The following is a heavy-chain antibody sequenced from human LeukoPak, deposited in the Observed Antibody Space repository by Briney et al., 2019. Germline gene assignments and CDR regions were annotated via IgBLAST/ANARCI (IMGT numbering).Heavy chain of an antibody. J-gene: IGHJ4*02. Sequence: QSGGSLRLSCAASGFTFSSYAMHWVRQAPGKGLEWVAVISYDGRNKYYADSVKGRFTISRDNSKNTLYLQMNSLRAEDTAVYYCARDQWLDGPFDYWGQGTLVTVSS. CDR3: ARDQWLDGPFDY. CDR1: GFTFSSYA. CDR2: ISYDGRNK. D-gene: IGHD6-19*01. V-gene: IGHV3-30*04.